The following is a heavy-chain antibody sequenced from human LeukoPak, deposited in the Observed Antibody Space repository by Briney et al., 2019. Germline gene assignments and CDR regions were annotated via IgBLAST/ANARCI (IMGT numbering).Heavy chain of an antibody. V-gene: IGHV3-53*01. CDR1: GFTVSSNY. D-gene: IGHD2-21*02. J-gene: IGHJ4*02. CDR3: AIPEPYCGGDCSSDY. CDR2: IYSGGST. Sequence: PGGSLRLSCAASGFTVSSNYMSWVRQAPGKGLEWVSVIYSGGSTYYADSVKGRFTISRDNSKNTLYLQMNSLRAEDTAVYYCAIPEPYCGGDCSSDYWGQGTLVTVSS.